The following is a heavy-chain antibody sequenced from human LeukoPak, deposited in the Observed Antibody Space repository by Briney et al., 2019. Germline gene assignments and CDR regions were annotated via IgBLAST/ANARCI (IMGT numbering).Heavy chain of an antibody. D-gene: IGHD2-21*02. CDR1: GYSFSSYC. CDR2: IYPGYSNT. CDR3: ARQPLVRDCGGDCEFDY. V-gene: IGHV5-51*01. J-gene: IGHJ4*02. Sequence: GESLKISCKGSGYSFSSYCIGWVRQMPGKGMEWMGIIYPGYSNTRYSPSFQGQVTISADKSISTAYLQWTSLKASDTAIYYCARQPLVRDCGGDCEFDYWGQGTRVSVSS.